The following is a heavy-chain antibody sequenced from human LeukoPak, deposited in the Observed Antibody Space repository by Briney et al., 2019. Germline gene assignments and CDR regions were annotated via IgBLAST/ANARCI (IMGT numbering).Heavy chain of an antibody. V-gene: IGHV4-61*02. D-gene: IGHD3-10*01. J-gene: IGHJ4*02. Sequence: SETLSLTCTVSGGSISTSNYYWSWIRQPAGKGLEWIGRIYTSGSTNYNPSLKSRVTMSVDTSKNQFSLKLSSVTAADTAVYYCARAPYYGSGTELDYWGQGTLVTVSS. CDR3: ARAPYYGSGTELDY. CDR1: GGSISTSNYY. CDR2: IYTSGST.